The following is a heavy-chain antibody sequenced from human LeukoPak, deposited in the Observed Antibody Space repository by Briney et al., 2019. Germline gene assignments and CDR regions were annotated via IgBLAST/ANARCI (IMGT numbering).Heavy chain of an antibody. CDR1: GFTFSHYA. D-gene: IGHD5-12*01. Sequence: GGSLRLSCAASGFTFSHYAMSWVRQTPGKGLEWVSSISGSGSTTHYADSVKGRFTISRDTSKNTPFLQLSNLRAEDTAVYFCARDQGYDYAPLGSATHVYWGQGTLVAVSS. V-gene: IGHV3-23*01. CDR3: ARDQGYDYAPLGSATHVY. J-gene: IGHJ4*02. CDR2: ISGSGSTT.